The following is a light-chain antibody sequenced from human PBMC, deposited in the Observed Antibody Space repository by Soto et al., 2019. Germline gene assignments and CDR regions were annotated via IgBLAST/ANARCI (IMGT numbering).Light chain of an antibody. CDR1: QSVSSN. Sequence: ERMMTLSPATLSVSTGERATLSCRASQSVSSNLAWYQQKPGQAPRLLIYGANTRVTGVPDRFSGSGSGTEFTLTISSLQPEDSAVYYCQQYNNWPPITFGQGTRLEN. CDR3: QQYNNWPPIT. J-gene: IGKJ5*01. CDR2: GAN. V-gene: IGKV3-15*01.